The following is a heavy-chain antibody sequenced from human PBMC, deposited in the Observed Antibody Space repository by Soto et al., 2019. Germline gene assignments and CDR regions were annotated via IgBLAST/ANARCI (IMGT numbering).Heavy chain of an antibody. Sequence: QVQLVQSGAEVKKPGSSVKVSCKASGSTFSTSTFTWVRQAPGQGLEWMGRTIPLLNVADYAQDFQGRLTITADKSTSTTYMELTSLTSKDTAVYYCARDSPIGSTFSGYDAIDSWGQGTLVTVSS. J-gene: IGHJ4*02. CDR1: GSTFSTST. CDR2: TIPLLNVA. V-gene: IGHV1-69*08. D-gene: IGHD5-12*01. CDR3: ARDSPIGSTFSGYDAIDS.